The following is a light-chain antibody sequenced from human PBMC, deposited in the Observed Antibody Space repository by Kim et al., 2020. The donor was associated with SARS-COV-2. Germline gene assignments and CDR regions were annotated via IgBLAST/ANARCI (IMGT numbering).Light chain of an antibody. Sequence: SPGESAILSCRASENISTKLAWYQQKSGQAPRLLIYGASTRATGIPARFSGSGSGTDFTLTISSLQSDDFAVYYCQQYANWPPWTFGQGTKVDIK. J-gene: IGKJ1*01. CDR3: QQYANWPPWT. CDR2: GAS. V-gene: IGKV3-15*01. CDR1: ENISTK.